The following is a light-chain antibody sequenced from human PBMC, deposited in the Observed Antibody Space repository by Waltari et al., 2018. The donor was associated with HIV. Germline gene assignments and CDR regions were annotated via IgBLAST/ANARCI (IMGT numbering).Light chain of an antibody. V-gene: IGLV1-40*01. Sequence: QSVLTQPPSVSGAPGQRVTISCTGSSSNIGAGYDVHWYQQFPGTPPKGRIVGNTYRPSGVPDRFSGCKAGSSASLLITGLQAEDDADYYCQSYDISLSGWVFGGGTKLTVL. CDR3: QSYDISLSGWV. CDR2: GNT. CDR1: SSNIGAGYD. J-gene: IGLJ3*02.